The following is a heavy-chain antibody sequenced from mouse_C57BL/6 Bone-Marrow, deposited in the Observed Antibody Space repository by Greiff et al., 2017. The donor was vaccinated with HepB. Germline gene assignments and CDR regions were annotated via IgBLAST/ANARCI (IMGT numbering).Heavy chain of an antibody. CDR1: GFTFSSYA. CDR3: ARRYGNYGFAY. V-gene: IGHV5-4*03. CDR2: ISDGGSYT. Sequence: EVKLVESGGGLVKPGGSLKLSCAASGFTFSSYAMSWVRQTPEKRLEWVATISDGGSYTYYPDNVKGRFTISRDNAKNNLYLQMSHLKSEDTAMYYCARRYGNYGFAYWGQGTLVTASA. D-gene: IGHD2-1*01. J-gene: IGHJ3*01.